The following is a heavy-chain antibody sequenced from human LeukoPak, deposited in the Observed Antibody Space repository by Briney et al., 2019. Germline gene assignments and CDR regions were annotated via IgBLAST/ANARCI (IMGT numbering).Heavy chain of an antibody. D-gene: IGHD2-15*01. Sequence: GASVKVSLKASGYTFTSYGISWVRQAPGQGLEWMGWISAYNGNTNYAQKLQGRVTMTTDTSTSTAYMELRSLRSDDTAVYYCARVVLYCSGGSCYLFDYWGQGTLVTVSS. J-gene: IGHJ4*02. V-gene: IGHV1-18*01. CDR3: ARVVLYCSGGSCYLFDY. CDR1: GYTFTSYG. CDR2: ISAYNGNT.